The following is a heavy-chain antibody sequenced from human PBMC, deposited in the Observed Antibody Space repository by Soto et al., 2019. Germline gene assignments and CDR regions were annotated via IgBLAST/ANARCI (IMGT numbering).Heavy chain of an antibody. Sequence: EVQLLESGGGLVQPGGSLRLSCAASGFTFSAYAMSWVRQAPGKGLEWVSAISGTSPSTYYADSVQGRFSISTDSSRKTLFLQMNTLRAEDTAVYFCATPIFGVEYWGQGTLVTVSS. J-gene: IGHJ4*02. D-gene: IGHD3-3*01. CDR2: ISGTSPST. V-gene: IGHV3-23*01. CDR3: ATPIFGVEY. CDR1: GFTFSAYA.